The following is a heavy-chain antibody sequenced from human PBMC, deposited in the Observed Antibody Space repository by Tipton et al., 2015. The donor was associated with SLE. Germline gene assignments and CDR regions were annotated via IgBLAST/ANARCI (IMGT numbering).Heavy chain of an antibody. Sequence: AVSGFTFSSYWMSWVRQAPGKGLEWVANIKYDGSVEYYGDSVKGRFTISRDNGKNSLYLQMNSLRAEDTAVYYCAKERFGAFEIWGQGTMVTVSS. CDR3: AKERFGAFEI. J-gene: IGHJ3*02. V-gene: IGHV3-7*01. CDR2: IKYDGSVE. D-gene: IGHD3-16*01. CDR1: GFTFSSYW.